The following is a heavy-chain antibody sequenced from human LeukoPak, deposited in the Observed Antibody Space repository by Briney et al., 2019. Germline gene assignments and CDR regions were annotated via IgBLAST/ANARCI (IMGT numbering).Heavy chain of an antibody. J-gene: IGHJ4*02. CDR3: AKLTAAAGTQY. V-gene: IGHV3-9*01. D-gene: IGHD6-13*01. Sequence: GRSLRLSCAASGFTFDDYAMHWVRQAPGKGLEWVSGISWNSGSIGYADSVKGRFTISRDNAKNSLYLQMNGLRGEDTALYYCAKLTAAAGTQYWGQGTLVTVSS. CDR2: ISWNSGSI. CDR1: GFTFDDYA.